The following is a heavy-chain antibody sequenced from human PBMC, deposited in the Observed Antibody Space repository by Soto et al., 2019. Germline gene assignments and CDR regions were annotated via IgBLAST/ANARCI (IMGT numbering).Heavy chain of an antibody. V-gene: IGHV1-3*01. CDR3: GRVVVTSYGVFDY. J-gene: IGHJ4*02. Sequence: ASVKVSCKASGYTFSGHAIHWLRQAPGQGPEWLGWINAGNSKTYYSQKFEGRVTMTRDTATTTANMELRSLTSDDTAVYYCGRVVVTSYGVFDYWGQGTLVTVSS. CDR1: GYTFSGHA. D-gene: IGHD3-22*01. CDR2: INAGNSKT.